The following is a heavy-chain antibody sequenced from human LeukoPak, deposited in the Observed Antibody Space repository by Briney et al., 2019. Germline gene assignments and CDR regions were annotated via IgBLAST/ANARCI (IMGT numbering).Heavy chain of an antibody. D-gene: IGHD5-12*01. CDR2: IIPIFGTA. J-gene: IGHJ6*03. V-gene: IGHV1-69*06. CDR1: GGTFSSYA. CDR3: AAAGGYSGYEDYYYYYMDV. Sequence: ASVKVSCKASGGTFSSYAISWVRQAPGQGLEWMGGIIPIFGTANYAQKFQGRVTITADKSTSTAYMELSSLRSEDTAVYYCAAAGGYSGYEDYYYYYMDVWGKGTTVTVSS.